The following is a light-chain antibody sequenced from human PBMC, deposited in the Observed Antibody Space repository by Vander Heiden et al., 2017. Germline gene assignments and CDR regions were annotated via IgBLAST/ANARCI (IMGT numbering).Light chain of an antibody. CDR2: KDS. CDR1: ALPKQY. J-gene: IGLJ2*01. V-gene: IGLV3-25*03. CDR3: QAADSSGVV. Sequence: SYELPQPPSVSVSPGQTARITCSGDALPKQYAYWYQQKPGQAPVLVIYKDSERPSGIPERFSGSSSGTTVTLTISGVRAEDEADYYCQAADSSGVVFGGGTKLTVL.